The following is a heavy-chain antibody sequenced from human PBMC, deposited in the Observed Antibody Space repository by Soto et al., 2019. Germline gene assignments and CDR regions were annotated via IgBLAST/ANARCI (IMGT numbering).Heavy chain of an antibody. Sequence: GGSLRLSCAASGFTFSSYWMHWVRQAPGKGLVWVSRINSDGSSTSYADSVKGRFTISRDNAKSTLYLQMSSLRAEDTAVYYCARVFVETSMNDGMDVWGQGTAVTVSS. V-gene: IGHV3-74*01. D-gene: IGHD5-18*01. CDR3: ARVFVETSMNDGMDV. J-gene: IGHJ6*02. CDR2: INSDGSST. CDR1: GFTFSSYW.